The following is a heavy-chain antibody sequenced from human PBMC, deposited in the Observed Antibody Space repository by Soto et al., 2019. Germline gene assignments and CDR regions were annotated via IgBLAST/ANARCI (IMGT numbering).Heavy chain of an antibody. V-gene: IGHV1-69*12. CDR3: AKGAVAGTPTSYYYYGMDV. D-gene: IGHD6-19*01. J-gene: IGHJ6*02. Sequence: QVQLLQSGAEVKKPGSSVRVSCEASGGTFRTYASSWVRQAPGQWLEWMGEIIPIFGTVNYAQRFQGRVTITADESTTTVYMDLRSLRSEDTAVYYCAKGAVAGTPTSYYYYGMDVWGQGSTVTVSS. CDR1: GGTFRTYA. CDR2: IIPIFGTV.